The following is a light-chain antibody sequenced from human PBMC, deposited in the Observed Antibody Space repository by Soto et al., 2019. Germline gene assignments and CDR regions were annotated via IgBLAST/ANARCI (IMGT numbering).Light chain of an antibody. CDR2: RNN. Sequence: QSVLTQPPSASGTPGQRVTISCSGSSSNIGRNYVYWYQQLPGTAPKLLIYRNNQRPSGVPDRFSGSKSGTSASLAISGLRSEDEADYYCAASDDSLRGRRVFGPGTKVPV. V-gene: IGLV1-47*01. CDR1: SSNIGRNY. CDR3: AASDDSLRGRRV. J-gene: IGLJ1*01.